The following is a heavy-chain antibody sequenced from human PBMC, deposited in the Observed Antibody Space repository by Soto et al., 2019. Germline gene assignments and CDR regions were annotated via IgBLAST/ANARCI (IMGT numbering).Heavy chain of an antibody. D-gene: IGHD4-17*01. V-gene: IGHV3-7*01. CDR1: GFTFSSYW. CDR2: IKQDGSEK. J-gene: IGHJ4*02. Sequence: EVQLVESGGGLVQPGGSLRLSCAASGFTFSSYWMSWVRQAPGKGLEWVANIKQDGSEKYYVDSVKGRFTISRDNAKNSLYLQMNSLSAEDTAVYYCARDWILGDYDYWGQGTLVTVSS. CDR3: ARDWILGDYDY.